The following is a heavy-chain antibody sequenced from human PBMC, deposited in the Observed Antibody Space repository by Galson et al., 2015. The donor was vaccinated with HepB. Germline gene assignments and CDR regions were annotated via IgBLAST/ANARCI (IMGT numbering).Heavy chain of an antibody. CDR3: ARDARHCSSTSCYRVGYYYYMDV. CDR2: ISNDGSNK. V-gene: IGHV3-30-3*01. CDR1: GFTFSVYT. D-gene: IGHD2-2*02. Sequence: SLRLSCAASGFTFSVYTMHWVRQAPGKGLEWVAVISNDGSNKYYADSVKGRFTISRDNSKNTLYLQMNSLRAEDTAVYYCARDARHCSSTSCYRVGYYYYMDVWGKGTTVTVSS. J-gene: IGHJ6*03.